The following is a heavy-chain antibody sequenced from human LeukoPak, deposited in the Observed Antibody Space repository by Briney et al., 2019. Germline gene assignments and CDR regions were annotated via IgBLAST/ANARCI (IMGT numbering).Heavy chain of an antibody. CDR1: GFTFSDYY. CDR3: AKAPIVVVRPNWFDP. J-gene: IGHJ5*02. Sequence: PGGSLRLSCAASGFTFSDYYMSWIRQAPGKGLEWVSYISSSGSTIYYADSVKGRFTISRDNAKNTLYLQMNSLRAEDTAAYYCAKAPIVVVRPNWFDPWGQGTLVTVSS. D-gene: IGHD2-2*01. CDR2: ISSSGSTI. V-gene: IGHV3-11*01.